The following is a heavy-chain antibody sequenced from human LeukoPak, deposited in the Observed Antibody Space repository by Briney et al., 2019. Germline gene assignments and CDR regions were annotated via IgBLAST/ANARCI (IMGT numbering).Heavy chain of an antibody. CDR3: ARGRGYSYGLRPNRRFYFDY. CDR1: GGSFSGYY. CDR2: INHSGST. J-gene: IGHJ4*02. D-gene: IGHD5-18*01. Sequence: SETLSLTCAVYGGSFSGYYWSWLRQPPGKGLEWIGEINHSGSTNYNPSLKSRVTISVDTSKNQFSLKLSSVTAADTAVYYCARGRGYSYGLRPNRRFYFDYWGQGTLVTVSS. V-gene: IGHV4-34*01.